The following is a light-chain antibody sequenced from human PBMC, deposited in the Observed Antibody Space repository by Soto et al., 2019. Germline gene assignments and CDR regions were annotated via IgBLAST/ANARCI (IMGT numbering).Light chain of an antibody. V-gene: IGKV1D-12*01. CDR2: AAC. CDR1: QGISSW. CDR3: QHANSFPFT. J-gene: IGKJ4*01. Sequence: DIQMTQPPSSVSASVGDRVPITCRARQGISSWLGWYQQKPGKAPKLLIYAACSLKSGIPSTFSGSRSGTDFTLTISTLQPEDVPTYYCQHANSFPFTFGGGTKVEIK.